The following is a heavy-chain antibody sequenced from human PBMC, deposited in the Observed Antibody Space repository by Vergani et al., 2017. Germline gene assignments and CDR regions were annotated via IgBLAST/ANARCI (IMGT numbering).Heavy chain of an antibody. CDR1: GGSFSGYY. J-gene: IGHJ5*02. D-gene: IGHD6-6*01. Sequence: QVQLQQWGAGLLKPSETLSLTCAVYGGSFSGYYWSWIRQPPGKGLEWIGEINHSGSTNYNPSLKSRVTISVDTSKNQFSLKLSSVTAADTAVYYCARGRIAALPGWFDPWGQGTLVTVSS. CDR2: INHSGST. V-gene: IGHV4-34*01. CDR3: ARGRIAALPGWFDP.